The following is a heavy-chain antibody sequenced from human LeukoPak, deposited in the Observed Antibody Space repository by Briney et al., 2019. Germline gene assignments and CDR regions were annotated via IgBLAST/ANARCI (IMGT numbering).Heavy chain of an antibody. CDR2: IIPILGIA. CDR3: ARDLIYCGGDCYSRFTYFDY. J-gene: IGHJ4*02. Sequence: ASVKVSCKASGGTFSSYAISWVRQAPGQGLEWMGRIIPILGIANYAQKFQGRVTITADKSTSTAYMELSSLRSEDTAVYYCARDLIYCGGDCYSRFTYFDYWGQGTLVTVSS. D-gene: IGHD2-21*02. CDR1: GGTFSSYA. V-gene: IGHV1-69*04.